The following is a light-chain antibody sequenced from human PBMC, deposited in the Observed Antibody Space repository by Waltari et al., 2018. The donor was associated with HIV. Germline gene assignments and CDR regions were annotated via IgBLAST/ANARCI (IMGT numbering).Light chain of an antibody. V-gene: IGLV10-54*01. J-gene: IGLJ3*02. CDR2: RNN. CDR3: SAWDTSLSAWV. Sequence: QAGLTQPPSMSKGLRQTATLTCTANSNNVGNQGAAWLHQHQGHPPKLLSYRNNTRPSGISGTFSASRSGNTASLTITGLQPEDEADYYCSAWDTSLSAWVFGGGTKLTVL. CDR1: SNNVGNQG.